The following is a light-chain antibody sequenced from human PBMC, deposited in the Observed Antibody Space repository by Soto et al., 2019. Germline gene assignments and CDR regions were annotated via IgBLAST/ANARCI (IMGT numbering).Light chain of an antibody. V-gene: IGKV1-5*03. CDR2: KGS. Sequence: DIQMTQSPSTLSASVGDRVSITCRASQSFAKWLASYQKKPGKTPKHLIYKGSSVESGVPSRCSSRESGTEFTLTISSLQPDDFATYYCQQCDSYSPTFSQGTKADI. J-gene: IGKJ1*01. CDR3: QQCDSYSPT. CDR1: QSFAKW.